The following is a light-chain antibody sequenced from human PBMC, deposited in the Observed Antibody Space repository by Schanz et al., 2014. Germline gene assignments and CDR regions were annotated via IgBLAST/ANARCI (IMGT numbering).Light chain of an antibody. Sequence: DIQMTQSPSTLSASVGDRVAITCRASQNIDSWLAWYQQKPGKAPNLLIYKASNLESGVPSRFSGSGSGTEFTLTVTSLQPDDFATYYCQQYNSYSWTFGQGTRVEIK. J-gene: IGKJ1*01. V-gene: IGKV1-5*03. CDR3: QQYNSYSWT. CDR2: KAS. CDR1: QNIDSW.